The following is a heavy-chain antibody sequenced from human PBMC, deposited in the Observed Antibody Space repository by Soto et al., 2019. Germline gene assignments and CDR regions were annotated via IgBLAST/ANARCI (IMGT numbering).Heavy chain of an antibody. V-gene: IGHV5-51*01. Sequence: GESLKISRKGSGYSFTGYWIGWVRQMPGEGLGWMGIIYPGDSDTTYSPSFQGQVTISADKSINTAYLQWSSLKASDTAMYYCAGTFGVPNRPFPYFFDYWGQGTLVTVSS. CDR2: IYPGDSDT. CDR1: GYSFTGYW. CDR3: AGTFGVPNRPFPYFFDY. D-gene: IGHD3-3*01. J-gene: IGHJ4*02.